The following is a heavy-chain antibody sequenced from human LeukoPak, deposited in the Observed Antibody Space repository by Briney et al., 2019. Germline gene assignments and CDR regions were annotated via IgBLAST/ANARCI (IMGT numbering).Heavy chain of an antibody. CDR2: IYTTGAGST. CDR1: GFSITSGYF. CDR3: ARGCPPQYYDFWSGYSGGGSNYYYMDV. V-gene: IGHV4-38-2*02. J-gene: IGHJ6*03. D-gene: IGHD3-3*01. Sequence: SETLSLTCSVSGFSITSGYFWGWIRQSPGKGLEWIGNIYTTGAGSTYYNPSVKSRVTLFSDKAKNQLSLKMNSVTAADTAVYYCARGCPPQYYDFWSGYSGGGSNYYYMDVWGKGTTVTVSS.